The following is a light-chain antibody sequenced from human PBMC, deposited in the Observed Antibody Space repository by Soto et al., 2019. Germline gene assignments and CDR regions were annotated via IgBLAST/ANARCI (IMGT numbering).Light chain of an antibody. CDR3: QQYYSSPRT. CDR1: QSVLYSSINKNH. Sequence: DIVMTQSTDSLAVSLGERATINCKSSQSVLYSSINKNHLAWYQQKPGQPPKLLMYWASTRESGVPDRFSGSGYGTDFTLTINSLQTEDVAVYYCQQYYSSPRTFGQGTKVEIK. V-gene: IGKV4-1*01. CDR2: WAS. J-gene: IGKJ1*01.